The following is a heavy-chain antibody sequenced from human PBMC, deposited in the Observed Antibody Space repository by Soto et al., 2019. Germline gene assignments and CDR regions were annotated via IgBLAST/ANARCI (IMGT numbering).Heavy chain of an antibody. J-gene: IGHJ6*02. CDR3: ARESREYVVVVATYYYYGMDV. V-gene: IGHV4-39*02. Sequence: QLQLQESGPGLVKPSETLSLTCTVSGGSISSSSYYWGWIRQPPGKGLEWIGSIYYSGSTYYNPSLKSRVTISVDTSKNQYSLKLSSVTAADTAVYYCARESREYVVVVATYYYYGMDVWGQGTTVTVSS. CDR2: IYYSGST. D-gene: IGHD2-15*01. CDR1: GGSISSSSYY.